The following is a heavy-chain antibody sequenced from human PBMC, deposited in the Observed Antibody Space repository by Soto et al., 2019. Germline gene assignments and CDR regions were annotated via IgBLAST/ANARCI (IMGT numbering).Heavy chain of an antibody. J-gene: IGHJ4*02. V-gene: IGHV4-34*01. CDR1: GGSFSGYY. CDR3: ARGAHGMEVANFDS. D-gene: IGHD6-19*01. Sequence: TLSLTCAVYGGSFSGYYWSWIRQPPGKGLEWIGEINHSGSTNYNPSLKSRITINPDTSRNQVSLQLSSVTPEDTAVYYCARGAHGMEVANFDSWGQGTLVTVSS. CDR2: INHSGST.